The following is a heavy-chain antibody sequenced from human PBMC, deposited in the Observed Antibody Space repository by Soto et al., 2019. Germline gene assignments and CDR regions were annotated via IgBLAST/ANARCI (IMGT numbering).Heavy chain of an antibody. CDR2: ISYDGSNK. Sequence: GGSLRLSCAASGFTFSSYAMHWVRQAPGKGLEWVAVISYDGSNKYYADSVKGRFTISRDNSKNTLYLQMNSLRVEDTAVYYCARDSLPRRSTAQTYRGQGTLVTVSS. CDR1: GFTFSSYA. J-gene: IGHJ4*02. D-gene: IGHD2-21*02. CDR3: ARDSLPRRSTAQTY. V-gene: IGHV3-30-3*01.